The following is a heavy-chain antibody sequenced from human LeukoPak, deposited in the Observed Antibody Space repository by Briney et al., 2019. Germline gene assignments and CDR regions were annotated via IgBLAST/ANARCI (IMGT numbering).Heavy chain of an antibody. V-gene: IGHV1-24*01. CDR3: ATHLGATLFDY. Sequence: APVKVSCKVSGYTLIELSMHWVRQAPGKGLEWMGNFDPEHGEPIYAQRFQGRVTMTEDTSTDTAYMELSSLRSEDTAVYYCATHLGATLFDYWGQGTLVTVSS. CDR1: GYTLIELS. CDR2: FDPEHGEP. D-gene: IGHD1-26*01. J-gene: IGHJ4*02.